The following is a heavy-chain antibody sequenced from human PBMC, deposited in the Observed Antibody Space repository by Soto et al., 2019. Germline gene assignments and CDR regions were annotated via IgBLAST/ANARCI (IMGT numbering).Heavy chain of an antibody. CDR1: GFTFSSYG. J-gene: IGHJ4*02. CDR3: AKDRNYCSSTSWRCSGSDY. V-gene: IGHV3-30*18. CDR2: ISYDGSNK. Sequence: PGGSLRLSCAASGFTFSSYGMHWVRQAPGKGLEWVAVISYDGSNKYYADSVKGRFTISRDNSKNTLYLQMNSLRAEDTAVYYCAKDRNYCSSTSWRCSGSDYWGQGTLVTVSS. D-gene: IGHD2-2*01.